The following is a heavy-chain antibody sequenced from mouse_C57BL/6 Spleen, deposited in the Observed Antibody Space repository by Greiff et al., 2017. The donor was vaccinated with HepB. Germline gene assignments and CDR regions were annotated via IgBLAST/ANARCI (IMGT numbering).Heavy chain of an antibody. J-gene: IGHJ1*03. CDR1: GYTFTSYW. V-gene: IGHV1-69*01. CDR3: ARWCYSNYPWDFDV. CDR2: IDPSDSYT. D-gene: IGHD2-5*01. Sequence: VKLQQPGAELVMPGASVKLSCKASGYTFTSYWMHWVKQRPGQGLEWIGEIDPSDSYTNYNQKFKGKSTLTVDKSSSTAYMQLSSLTSEDSAVYYCARWCYSNYPWDFDVWGTGTTVTVSS.